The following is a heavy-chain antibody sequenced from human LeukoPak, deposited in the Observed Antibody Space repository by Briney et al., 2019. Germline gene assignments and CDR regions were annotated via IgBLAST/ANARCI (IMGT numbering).Heavy chain of an antibody. J-gene: IGHJ4*02. CDR1: GFTFSSYW. Sequence: GGSLRLSCAASGFTFSSYWMSWVRQAPGKGLEWVANIKQDGSEKYYVDSVKGRFTISRDNAKNSLYLQMSSLRAEDTAVYYCARDLRKGIAVAGSDYWGQGTLVTVSS. D-gene: IGHD6-19*01. CDR2: IKQDGSEK. V-gene: IGHV3-7*05. CDR3: ARDLRKGIAVAGSDY.